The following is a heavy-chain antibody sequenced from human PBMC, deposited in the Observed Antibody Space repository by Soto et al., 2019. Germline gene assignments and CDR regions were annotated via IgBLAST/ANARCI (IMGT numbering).Heavy chain of an antibody. CDR3: ARGGPGYYYYYMDV. CDR2: INHSGST. CDR1: GGSFSGYY. J-gene: IGHJ6*03. V-gene: IGHV4-34*01. Sequence: SETLSLTCAVYGGSFSGYYWSWIRQPPGKGLEWIGEINHSGSTNYNPSLKSRVTISVDTSKNQFSLKLSSVTAADTAVYYCARGGPGYYYYYMDVWGKGTTVTVSS.